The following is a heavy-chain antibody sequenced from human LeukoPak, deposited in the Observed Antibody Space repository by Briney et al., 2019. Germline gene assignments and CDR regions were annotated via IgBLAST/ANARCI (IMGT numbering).Heavy chain of an antibody. CDR3: AKRALRGVPLVRDSSGLDV. V-gene: IGHV3-23*01. D-gene: IGHD3-10*01. CDR1: GFTFSSYA. Sequence: PGGSLRLSCAASGFTFSSYAMSWVRQAPGKGLEWVSAISGSGGSTYYADSVKGRFTISRDNSKNTVYLQMNSLRAEDTAIYYCAKRALRGVPLVRDSSGLDVWGQGTTVTVSS. CDR2: ISGSGGST. J-gene: IGHJ6*02.